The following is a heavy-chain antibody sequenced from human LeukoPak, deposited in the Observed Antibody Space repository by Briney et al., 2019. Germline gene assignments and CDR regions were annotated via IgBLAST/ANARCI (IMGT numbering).Heavy chain of an antibody. CDR2: INHRGST. Sequence: KTSEALSLTCAVYGGSFSGYYWSWIRQPPGKGLEWIGEINHRGSTNYNPTLKSRVTISVDTSKNQFSLKLSSVTAADTAVYYCARGRNTNIVVVPAANPLYYFDYWGQGTLVTVSS. CDR1: GGSFSGYY. V-gene: IGHV4-34*01. J-gene: IGHJ4*02. CDR3: ARGRNTNIVVVPAANPLYYFDY. D-gene: IGHD2-2*01.